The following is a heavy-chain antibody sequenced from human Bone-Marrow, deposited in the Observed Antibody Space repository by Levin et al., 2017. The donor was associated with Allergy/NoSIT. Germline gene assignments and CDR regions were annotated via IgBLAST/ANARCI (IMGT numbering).Heavy chain of an antibody. CDR1: EFTFSSYT. Sequence: GGSLRLSCAASEFTFSSYTMNWVRQAPGKGLEWVSSISSSSNIYYADSVKGRFTISRDNAKNSLYLQMNSLRAEDTAVYYCTRAQECRSTTCYGRGNYYYGMDVWGQGTTVTVSS. J-gene: IGHJ6*02. CDR3: TRAQECRSTTCYGRGNYYYGMDV. D-gene: IGHD2-2*01. V-gene: IGHV3-21*01. CDR2: ISSSSNI.